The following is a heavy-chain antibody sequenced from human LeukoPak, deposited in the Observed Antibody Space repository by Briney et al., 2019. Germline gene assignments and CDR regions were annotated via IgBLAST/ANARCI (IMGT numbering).Heavy chain of an antibody. J-gene: IGHJ3*02. CDR1: GYTFTSYG. Sequence: ASVKVSCKASGYTFTSYGISWVRQAPGQGLEWMGWISAYNGNTNYAQKLQGRVTMTTDTSTSTAYVELRSLRSDDTAVYYCARDRGYSSSWDAFDIWGQGTMVTVSS. CDR3: ARDRGYSSSWDAFDI. CDR2: ISAYNGNT. V-gene: IGHV1-18*01. D-gene: IGHD6-13*01.